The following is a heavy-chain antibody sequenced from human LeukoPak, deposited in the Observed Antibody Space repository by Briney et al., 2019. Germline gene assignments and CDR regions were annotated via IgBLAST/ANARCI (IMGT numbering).Heavy chain of an antibody. CDR1: GFTFTDYY. CDR2: ISSGSSDT. Sequence: PGGSLRLSCAASGFTFTDYYMSWIRLAPREGLEWLSYISSGSSDTNHADSVKGRFTITRDNAKKSLYLQMSSLRAEDTAVYYCVRTAGRDGGIGGQGPVVTVSA. D-gene: IGHD1-26*01. CDR3: VRTAGRDGGI. J-gene: IGHJ4*02. V-gene: IGHV3-11*06.